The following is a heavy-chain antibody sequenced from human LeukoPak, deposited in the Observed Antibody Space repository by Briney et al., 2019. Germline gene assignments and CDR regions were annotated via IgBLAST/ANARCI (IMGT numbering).Heavy chain of an antibody. CDR2: INPSGGST. CDR1: GYTFTSYY. Sequence: ASVKVSCKASGYTFTSYYMHWVRQAPGQGLEWMGIINPSGGSTIYAQKFQGRDTMTRDTSTSTVYMELSSLRSEDTAVYYCARYLGDYYDSSGIQKNFDYWGQGPLVPVSS. J-gene: IGHJ4*02. V-gene: IGHV1-46*01. CDR3: ARYLGDYYDSSGIQKNFDY. D-gene: IGHD3-22*01.